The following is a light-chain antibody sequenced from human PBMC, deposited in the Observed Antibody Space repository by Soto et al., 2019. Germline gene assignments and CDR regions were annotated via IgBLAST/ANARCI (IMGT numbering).Light chain of an antibody. J-gene: IGKJ2*01. CDR3: MQALQTQYT. CDR1: QSLLHSNGYNY. Sequence: DIVMTQSPLSLPVTPGEPASISCRSSQSLLHSNGYNYLDWYLQKPGQSPQLLIYLGSNRASGVPDRFSGSGSGTDFTLKISRVEAEDVWVYYCMQALQTQYTFGQGTKLEIK. V-gene: IGKV2-28*01. CDR2: LGS.